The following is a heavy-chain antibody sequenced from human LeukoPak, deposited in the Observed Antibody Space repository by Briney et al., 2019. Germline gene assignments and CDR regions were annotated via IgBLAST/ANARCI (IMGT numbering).Heavy chain of an antibody. Sequence: SETLSLTCTVSGGSISSYYWSWIRQPAGKGLEWIGRIYTSGRTNYNPSLKSRVTLSVDTSKNQFSLKLSSVTAADTAVYYCARISAGIVVVPAVRYYYMDVWGKGTTVTVSS. D-gene: IGHD2-2*01. CDR1: GGSISSYY. CDR3: ARISAGIVVVPAVRYYYMDV. J-gene: IGHJ6*03. CDR2: IYTSGRT. V-gene: IGHV4-4*07.